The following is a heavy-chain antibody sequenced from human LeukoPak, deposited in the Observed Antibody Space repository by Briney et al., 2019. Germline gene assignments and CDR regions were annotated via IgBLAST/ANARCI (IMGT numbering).Heavy chain of an antibody. V-gene: IGHV4-34*01. CDR2: INHSGST. CDR3: AYSSDYQQK. Sequence: PSEPLSLTCALYGGSFSSYYWSWIRQPPGKGLEWIGEINHSGSTNYNPSLKSRVTIPVDTSKNQFSLKLSSVSAADTAVYYCAYSSDYQQKWGQGTLVTVSA. D-gene: IGHD3-22*01. CDR1: GGSFSSYY. J-gene: IGHJ1*01.